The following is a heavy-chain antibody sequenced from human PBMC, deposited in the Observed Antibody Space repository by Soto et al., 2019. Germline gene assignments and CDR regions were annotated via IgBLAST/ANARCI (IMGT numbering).Heavy chain of an antibody. CDR2: ISAYNGNT. V-gene: IGHV1-18*01. CDR3: ARYCSSTSCYTRSYYYYGMDV. J-gene: IGHJ6*02. Sequence: ASVKVSCKASGYTFTSYGISWVRQAPGQGLEWMGWISAYNGNTNYAQKLQGRVTMTTDTSTSTAYMELRSLRSDDTAVYYGARYCSSTSCYTRSYYYYGMDVWGQGTTVTVSS. CDR1: GYTFTSYG. D-gene: IGHD2-2*02.